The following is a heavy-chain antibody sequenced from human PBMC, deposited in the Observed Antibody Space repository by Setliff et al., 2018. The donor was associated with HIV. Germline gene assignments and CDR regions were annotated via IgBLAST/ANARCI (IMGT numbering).Heavy chain of an antibody. CDR2: IIPLHGIA. V-gene: IGHV1-69*10. Sequence: ASVKVSCKASGGTFSSYAITWVRQAPGQGLEWMGGIIPLHGIANYIQKFQGRVTITADKSTTTAYMELSSLRSEDTAVYYCARVRLYNTALDYWGQGTLVTVSS. CDR3: ARVRLYNTALDY. CDR1: GGTFSSYA. D-gene: IGHD3-3*01. J-gene: IGHJ4*02.